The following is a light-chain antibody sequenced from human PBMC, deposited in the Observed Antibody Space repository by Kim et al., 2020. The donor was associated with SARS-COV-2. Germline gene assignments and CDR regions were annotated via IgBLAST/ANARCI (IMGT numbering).Light chain of an antibody. CDR3: QSYDTNFDVI. CDR2: EDN. J-gene: IGLJ2*01. V-gene: IGLV6-57*03. CDR1: SGSIATNY. Sequence: NFMLTHPHSVSESPGKTVTISCTRASGSIATNYVLWYQQRPGSAPRIVIYEDNQRPSGVPDRFSGSTDSSSNSASLTISGLKTEDEADYYCQSYDTNFDVIFGGGTQLTVL.